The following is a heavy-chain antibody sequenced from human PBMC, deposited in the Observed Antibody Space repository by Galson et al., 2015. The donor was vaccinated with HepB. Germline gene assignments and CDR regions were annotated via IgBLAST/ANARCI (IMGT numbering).Heavy chain of an antibody. CDR1: GGTFSSYA. CDR2: IIPIFDTA. D-gene: IGHD1-26*01. Sequence: SVKVSCKASGGTFSSYAISWVRQAPGQGLEWMGGIIPIFDTANYAQKFQGRVTITADESTSTAYMELSSLRSEDTAVYYCARPGVGATRNWFDPWGQGTLVTVSS. J-gene: IGHJ5*02. CDR3: ARPGVGATRNWFDP. V-gene: IGHV1-69*13.